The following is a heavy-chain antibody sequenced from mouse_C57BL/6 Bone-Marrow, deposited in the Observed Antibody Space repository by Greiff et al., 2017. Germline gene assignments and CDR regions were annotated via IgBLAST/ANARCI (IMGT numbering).Heavy chain of an antibody. CDR2: ISSCCSYT. Sequence: EVKLMESGGDLVKPGGSLKLSCAASGFTFSSYGMSWVRQTPDKRLEWVATISSCCSYTYYPDSVKGRFTISRDNAKNTLYLQMSSLKSEDTAMYCCTRGPTVENAYWGQGTLVTVSA. CDR3: TRGPTVENAY. CDR1: GFTFSSYG. V-gene: IGHV5-6*01. D-gene: IGHD1-1*01. J-gene: IGHJ3*01.